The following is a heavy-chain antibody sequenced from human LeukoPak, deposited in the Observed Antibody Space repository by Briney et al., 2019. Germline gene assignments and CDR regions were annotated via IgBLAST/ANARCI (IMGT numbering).Heavy chain of an antibody. D-gene: IGHD4-11*01. CDR2: INPSGGST. Sequence: ASVKVSCKASGYTFPSYYMHWVRQPPGQGLEGMGIINPSGGSTSYAQKFQGRVNMTRDTSTSTVYMELRSLGSEDTAVYYCARTDTVTTDPWDYWGQGTLVTVSS. CDR3: ARTDTVTTDPWDY. J-gene: IGHJ4*02. CDR1: GYTFPSYY. V-gene: IGHV1-46*01.